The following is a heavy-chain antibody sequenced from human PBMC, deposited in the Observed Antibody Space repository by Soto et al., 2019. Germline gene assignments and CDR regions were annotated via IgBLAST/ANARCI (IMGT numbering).Heavy chain of an antibody. CDR3: ARDQYYDFWSGYYYPYFDY. D-gene: IGHD3-3*01. J-gene: IGHJ4*02. V-gene: IGHV3-7*03. CDR2: IKQDGSEK. CDR1: GFTFSSYW. Sequence: EVQLVESGGGLVRPGGSLRLSCAASGFTFSSYWMSWVRQAPGKGLEWVANIKQDGSEKYYVDSVKGRFTISRDNANNSLFLQMNSLRADDTAVYYCARDQYYDFWSGYYYPYFDYWGQATLVTVSS.